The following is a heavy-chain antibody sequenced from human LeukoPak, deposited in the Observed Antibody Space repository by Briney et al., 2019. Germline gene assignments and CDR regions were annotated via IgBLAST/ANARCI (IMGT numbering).Heavy chain of an antibody. CDR3: ARARVGYLFDY. J-gene: IGHJ4*02. Sequence: GGSLRLSCAASGFTFNNYNMNWVRQAPGKALEWVSSITSSGTYIFYADSVKGRFTISRDNAKNSLYLQMNSLRAEDTAVYYCARARVGYLFDYWGQGTLVTVSS. V-gene: IGHV3-21*01. CDR1: GFTFNNYN. CDR2: ITSSGTYI. D-gene: IGHD5-18*01.